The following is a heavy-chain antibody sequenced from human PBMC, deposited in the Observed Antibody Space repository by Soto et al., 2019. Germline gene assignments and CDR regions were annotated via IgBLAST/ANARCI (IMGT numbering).Heavy chain of an antibody. CDR3: ARTVSSGWYLNWYFDL. CDR2: IFSNDEK. D-gene: IGHD6-19*01. V-gene: IGHV2-26*01. Sequence: QVTLKESGPVLLKPTETLTLTCTVSGFSLSNARMGVSCIRQPPGKALEWLAHIFSNDEKSYSTSLKSRLTISKDTSKSQVVPTMTNIDPVDTATYYCARTVSSGWYLNWYFDLWGRGTLVTVSS. CDR1: GFSLSNARMG. J-gene: IGHJ2*01.